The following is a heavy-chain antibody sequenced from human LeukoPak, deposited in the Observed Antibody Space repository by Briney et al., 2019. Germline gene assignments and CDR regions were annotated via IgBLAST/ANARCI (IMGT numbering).Heavy chain of an antibody. CDR3: ARVGFLPSSGPISPVHY. J-gene: IGHJ4*02. CDR2: ISAYNGNT. D-gene: IGHD3-22*01. Sequence: ASVKASCTASGYTFTGYGISWVRQAPGQGLEWMGWISAYNGNTNYAQKLQGRVTMTTDTSTSTAYMELRSLRSDDTAVYYCARVGFLPSSGPISPVHYWGKGTLVTVSS. CDR1: GYTFTGYG. V-gene: IGHV1-18*01.